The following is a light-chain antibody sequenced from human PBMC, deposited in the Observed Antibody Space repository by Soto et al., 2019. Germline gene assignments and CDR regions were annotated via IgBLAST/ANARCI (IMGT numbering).Light chain of an antibody. CDR1: QTISSW. V-gene: IGKV1-5*03. Sequence: DIQMTQSPSTLSGSVGDRVTITCRASQTISSWLAWYQQKPGKAPKLLIYKASTLKSGVPSRFSGSGSGTDFTLTISSLQPEDFATYYCQQSYSTLWTFGQGTKVAIK. CDR3: QQSYSTLWT. CDR2: KAS. J-gene: IGKJ1*01.